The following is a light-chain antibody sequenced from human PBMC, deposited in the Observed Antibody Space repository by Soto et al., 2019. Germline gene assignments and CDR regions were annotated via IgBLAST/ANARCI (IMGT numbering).Light chain of an antibody. Sequence: DIQMTQSPSSLSASVGDRVTITCPASRDISNYLNWYQHKPVKVPKPLIYDASKLETGVPSRFGGSGSGTDFTFPSSSLQAEDVATYYCQQNDNLPPLTFGGGTKVVIK. V-gene: IGKV1-33*01. CDR1: RDISNY. J-gene: IGKJ4*01. CDR3: QQNDNLPPLT. CDR2: DAS.